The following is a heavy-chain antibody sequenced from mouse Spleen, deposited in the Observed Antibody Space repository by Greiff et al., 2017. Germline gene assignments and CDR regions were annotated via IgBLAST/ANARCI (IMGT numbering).Heavy chain of an antibody. CDR2: IYPGNSDT. Sequence: DVQLQESGTVLARPGASVKMSCKTSGYTFTSYWMHWVKQRPGQGLEWIGAIYPGNSDTSYNQKFKGKAKLTAVTSASTAYMELSSLTNEDSAVYYCTTGTRAMDYWGQGTSVTVSS. CDR3: TTGTRAMDY. V-gene: IGHV1-5*01. CDR1: GYTFTSYW. D-gene: IGHD4-1*01. J-gene: IGHJ4*01.